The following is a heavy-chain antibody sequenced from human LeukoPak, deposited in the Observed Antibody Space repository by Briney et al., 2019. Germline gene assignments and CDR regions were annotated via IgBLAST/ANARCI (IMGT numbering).Heavy chain of an antibody. V-gene: IGHV3-21*01. CDR2: ISSSSSYI. CDR1: GFTFSSYS. D-gene: IGHD3-10*01. CDR3: ARAQRITMVRGVIPYYMDV. J-gene: IGHJ6*03. Sequence: GGSLRLSCAASGFTFSSYSMNWVRQAPGKGLEWVSSISSSSSYIYYADSVKGRFTISRDNAKNSLYLQMNSLRAEDTAVYYCARAQRITMVRGVIPYYMDVWGIGTTVTVSS.